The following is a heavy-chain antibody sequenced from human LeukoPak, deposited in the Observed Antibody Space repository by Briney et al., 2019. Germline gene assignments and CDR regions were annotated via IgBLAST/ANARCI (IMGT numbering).Heavy chain of an antibody. CDR1: GYTFTSYY. CDR3: ARTEYCSGGSCYRFDY. D-gene: IGHD2-15*01. CDR2: INPSGGST. V-gene: IGHV1-46*01. Sequence: ASVKLSCKASGYTFTSYYMHWVRQAPGQGLEWMGIINPSGGSTSYAQKFQGRVTITADKSTSTAYMELSSLRSEDTAVYYCARTEYCSGGSCYRFDYWGQGTLVTVSS. J-gene: IGHJ4*02.